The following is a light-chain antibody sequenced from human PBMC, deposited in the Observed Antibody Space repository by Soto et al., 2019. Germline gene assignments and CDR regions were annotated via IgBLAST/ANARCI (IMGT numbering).Light chain of an antibody. CDR1: SSDVGGYNY. J-gene: IGLJ2*01. CDR3: SSYTSSSTVV. CDR2: DVS. Sequence: QSVLTQPASVPGYPGQSITISCTGTSSDVGGYNYVSWYQQHPGKAPKLMIYDVSNRPSGVSNRFSGSKSGNTASLTISGLQAEDETDYYCSSYTSSSTVVFGGGTKLTVL. V-gene: IGLV2-14*01.